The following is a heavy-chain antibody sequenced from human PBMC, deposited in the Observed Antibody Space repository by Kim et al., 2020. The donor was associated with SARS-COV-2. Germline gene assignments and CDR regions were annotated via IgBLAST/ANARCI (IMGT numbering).Heavy chain of an antibody. CDR1: GYTFTSYY. J-gene: IGHJ3*02. V-gene: IGHV1-46*01. CDR2: INPSGGST. Sequence: ASVKVSCKASGYTFTSYYMHWVRQAPGQGLEWMGIINPSGGSTSYAQKFQGRVTMTRDTSTITVYMGLSSLRSEDTAVYYCARDGLHIVATMTLRPLGAFDILGQGTMVTVSS. D-gene: IGHD5-12*01. CDR3: ARDGLHIVATMTLRPLGAFDI.